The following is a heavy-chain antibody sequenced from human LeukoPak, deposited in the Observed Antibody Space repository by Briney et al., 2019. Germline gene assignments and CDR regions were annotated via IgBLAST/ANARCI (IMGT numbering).Heavy chain of an antibody. J-gene: IGHJ4*02. V-gene: IGHV4-34*01. Sequence: SETLSLTCAVYGGSFSNYYWSWIRQPPGKGLEWIGEINHSGSTNYNPSLKSRVTISVDTSKNQFSLKLSSVTAADTAVHYCARRRIVATKGLFDYWGQGTLVTVSS. CDR3: ARRRIVATKGLFDY. D-gene: IGHD5-12*01. CDR2: INHSGST. CDR1: GGSFSNYY.